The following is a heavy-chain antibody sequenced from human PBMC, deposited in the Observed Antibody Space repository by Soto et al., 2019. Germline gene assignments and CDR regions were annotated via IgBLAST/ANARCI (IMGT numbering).Heavy chain of an antibody. Sequence: PGESLKISCKGSGYSFTSYWIGWVRQMPGKGLEWMVIFYPGDSDTRYSPSFQGQVTISADKSISTAYLQWSSLKASDTAMYYCARLYGGDIAVALNAFDIWGQGTMVTVSS. CDR2: FYPGDSDT. J-gene: IGHJ3*02. V-gene: IGHV5-51*01. CDR1: GYSFTSYW. CDR3: ARLYGGDIAVALNAFDI. D-gene: IGHD6-19*01.